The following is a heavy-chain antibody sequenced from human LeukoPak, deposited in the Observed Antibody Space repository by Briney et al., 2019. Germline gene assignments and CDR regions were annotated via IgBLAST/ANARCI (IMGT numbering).Heavy chain of an antibody. Sequence: PGGSLRLSCAASGFTFSSYGMHWVRQAPGKGLEWVAFIRYDGSNKYYADSVKGRFTISRDNSKNTLYQQMNSLRAEDTAVYYCAKGKGKLDLGYWGQGTLVTVSS. V-gene: IGHV3-30*02. CDR3: AKGKGKLDLGY. CDR2: IRYDGSNK. J-gene: IGHJ4*02. D-gene: IGHD3-9*01. CDR1: GFTFSSYG.